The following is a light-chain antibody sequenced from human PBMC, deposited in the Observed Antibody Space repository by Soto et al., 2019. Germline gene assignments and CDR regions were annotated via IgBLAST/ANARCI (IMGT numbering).Light chain of an antibody. CDR1: SSAVDGYNF. Sequence: QSVLTQPASVSGSPGQSIAISCTGTSSAVDGYNFVSWYQQHPGEAPKLIIHEVTNPPSGDSARLSGSKSGTTPSLTISRLQAAEGADYYCSSRTAYKTWVFGSGNKVTVL. V-gene: IGLV2-14*01. CDR2: EVT. CDR3: SSRTAYKTWV. J-gene: IGLJ1*01.